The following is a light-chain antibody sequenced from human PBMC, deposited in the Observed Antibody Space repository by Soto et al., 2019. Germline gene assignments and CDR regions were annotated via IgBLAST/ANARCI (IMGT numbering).Light chain of an antibody. CDR3: SSYTSSSTLYV. Sequence: QSVLTQPASVSGSPGQSITISCTGTSSDVGGYNYVSCYQQHPGKAPKLMIYEVSNRPSGVSNRFSGSKSGNTASLTISGLQAEDEADYSCSSYTSSSTLYVFGTGTKVTAL. CDR2: EVS. J-gene: IGLJ1*01. CDR1: SSDVGGYNY. V-gene: IGLV2-14*01.